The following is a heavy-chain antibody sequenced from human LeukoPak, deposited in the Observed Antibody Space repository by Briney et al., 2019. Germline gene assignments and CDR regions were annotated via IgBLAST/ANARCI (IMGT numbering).Heavy chain of an antibody. V-gene: IGHV4-59*08. Sequence: SETLSLTCAVYGGSFSGYYWSWIRQPPGKGLEWIGDIYYSGSTNYNPSLKSRVTISVDTSKNQFSLKLSSVTAADTAVYYCARHSLLGVPAAHFDYWGQGTLVTVSS. CDR3: ARHSLLGVPAAHFDY. D-gene: IGHD2-2*01. J-gene: IGHJ4*02. CDR1: GGSFSGYY. CDR2: IYYSGST.